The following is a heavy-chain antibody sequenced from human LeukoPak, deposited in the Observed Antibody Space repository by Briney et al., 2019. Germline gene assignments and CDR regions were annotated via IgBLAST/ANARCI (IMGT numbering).Heavy chain of an antibody. D-gene: IGHD5-18*01. V-gene: IGHV1-69*04. CDR3: ARAYVDTLGYFDY. Sequence: ASVKVSCKVSGYTLTELSMHWVRQAPGQGLEWMGRIIPILGIANYAQKFQGRVTITADKSTSTAYMELSSLRSEDTAVYYCARAYVDTLGYFDYWGQGTLVTVSS. CDR1: GYTLTELS. CDR2: IIPILGIA. J-gene: IGHJ4*02.